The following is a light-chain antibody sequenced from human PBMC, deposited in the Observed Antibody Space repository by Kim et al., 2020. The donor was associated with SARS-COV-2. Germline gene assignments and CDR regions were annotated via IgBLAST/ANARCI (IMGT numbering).Light chain of an antibody. CDR3: NSRDSSGNHLV. CDR2: GKN. V-gene: IGLV3-19*01. CDR1: SLRSYY. J-gene: IGLJ1*01. Sequence: SSELTQDSAVSVALGQTVRITCQGDSLRSYYASWYQQKPGQAPVLVIYGKNTRPSGIPDRFSGSSSGNTASLTITGAQAEDEADYYCNSRDSSGNHLVFG.